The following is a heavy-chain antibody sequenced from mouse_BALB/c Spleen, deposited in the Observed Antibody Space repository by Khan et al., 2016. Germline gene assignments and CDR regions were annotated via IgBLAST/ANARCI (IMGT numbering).Heavy chain of an antibody. D-gene: IGHD1-1*01. Sequence: EVELVESGGGLVQPGGSRKLSCAASGFTFSYFGMHWVRQAPEKGLEWVAFISYDNSTVYYADSVKGRFTISRDNPNNTLFLQMCSLWSADMVIFYCARSGNFWYFDVWGAGTPVTVSS. J-gene: IGHJ1*01. CDR1: GFTFSYFG. CDR3: ARSGNFWYFDV. CDR2: ISYDNSTV. V-gene: IGHV5-17*02.